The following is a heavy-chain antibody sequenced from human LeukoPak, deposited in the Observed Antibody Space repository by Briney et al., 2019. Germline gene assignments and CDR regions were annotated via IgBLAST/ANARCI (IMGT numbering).Heavy chain of an antibody. J-gene: IGHJ6*03. CDR2: IKNAGIDT. V-gene: IGHV3-74*01. CDR1: GFMFSNYY. D-gene: IGHD3-10*01. Sequence: GGSLRLFCVGSGFMFSNYYMYWVRQVPGKGLVWLSRIKNAGIDTIYADSVKGRFTASRDNAKNTVYLQMSSLRAEDTAVYYCARGGYGHNMDVWGEGTTVTVSS. CDR3: ARGGYGHNMDV.